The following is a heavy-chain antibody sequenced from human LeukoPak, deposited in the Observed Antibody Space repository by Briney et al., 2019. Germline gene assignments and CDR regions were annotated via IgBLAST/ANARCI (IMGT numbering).Heavy chain of an antibody. D-gene: IGHD7-27*01. CDR1: GFTFSSYS. CDR3: ARDGDWGSFDY. J-gene: IGHJ4*02. Sequence: PGGSLRLSCAASGFTFSSYSMNWVRQAPGKGLEWVSYISSSSTIYYADSVKGRFTISRDNAKNSLYLQMNSLRAEDTAVYYCARDGDWGSFDYWGQGTLVTVPS. CDR2: ISSSSTI. V-gene: IGHV3-48*01.